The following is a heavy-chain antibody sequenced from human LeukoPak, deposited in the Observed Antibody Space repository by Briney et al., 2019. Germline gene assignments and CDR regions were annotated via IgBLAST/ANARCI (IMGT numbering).Heavy chain of an antibody. CDR3: NTAMVWKDAFDI. V-gene: IGHV1-2*06. CDR1: GYTFTGYY. D-gene: IGHD5-18*01. J-gene: IGHJ3*02. Sequence: GASVKVSCKASGYTFTGYYMHWVRQAPGQGLEWMGRINPNSGGTNYAQKFQGRVTMTRDTSISTAYMELSRLRSDDTAVYYCNTAMVWKDAFDIWGQGTMVTVSS. CDR2: INPNSGGT.